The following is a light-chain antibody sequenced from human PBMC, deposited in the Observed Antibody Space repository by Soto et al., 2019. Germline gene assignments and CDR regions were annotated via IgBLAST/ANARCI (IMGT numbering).Light chain of an antibody. CDR3: QQYHNWPIT. CDR1: QSVSSK. V-gene: IGKV3-15*01. CDR2: DAS. Sequence: EILMTQSPATLSVSPGESSTLSCRGSQSVSSKFAWQQQKPGQAPRILMYDASTRGTGISARFSGSGSGKEFTLTISSLQSEDFAVYYCQQYHNWPITFGQGTRLEIK. J-gene: IGKJ5*01.